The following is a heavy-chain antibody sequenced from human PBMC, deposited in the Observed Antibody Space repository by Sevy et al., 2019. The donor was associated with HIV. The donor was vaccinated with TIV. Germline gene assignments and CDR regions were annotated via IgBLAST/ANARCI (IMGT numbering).Heavy chain of an antibody. J-gene: IGHJ5*02. CDR3: AKVGDGFWSGPEVNWFDP. V-gene: IGHV3-23*01. D-gene: IGHD3-3*01. CDR1: GFIFSDYY. Sequence: GGSLRLSCSGSGFIFSDYYMSWIRQAPGRGLEWVSAISGSGDTTYFADSVRGRFTVSRDNLKNTVFLQLNSLRVEDTAVYFCAKVGDGFWSGPEVNWFDPWGQGTLVTVSS. CDR2: ISGSGDTT.